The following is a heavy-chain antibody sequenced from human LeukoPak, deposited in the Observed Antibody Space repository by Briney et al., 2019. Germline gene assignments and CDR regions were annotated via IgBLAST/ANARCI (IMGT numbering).Heavy chain of an antibody. CDR1: GYSISSGYY. J-gene: IGHJ6*03. V-gene: IGHV4-38-2*02. CDR2: IYHNRST. Sequence: SETLSLTCTVSGYSISSGYYWGWIRQPPGKGLEWIGRIYHNRSTYYNPSLKSRVTMSVDRSKNQFSLKLSSVTAADTAVYYCARVPPASDPYDFLSGYYPYYYYYYRDVWGKGTTVTVSS. D-gene: IGHD3-3*01. CDR3: ARVPPASDPYDFLSGYYPYYYYYYRDV.